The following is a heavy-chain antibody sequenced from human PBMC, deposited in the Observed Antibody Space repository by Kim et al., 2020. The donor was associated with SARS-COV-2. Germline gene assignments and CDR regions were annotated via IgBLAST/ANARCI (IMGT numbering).Heavy chain of an antibody. D-gene: IGHD2-2*01. V-gene: IGHV4-39*01. CDR3: ARHPVGCSSSCPRAAFDP. CDR1: GGSLSSNNFY. J-gene: IGHJ5*02. Sequence: SETLSLTCAVSGGSLSSNNFYWDWIRQSPGRGLEWIGIVHYSGRTYYNPSLKSRATLSVDTSKNQFSLSLTSVTAADTAVYYCARHPVGCSSSCPRAAFDPWGQGTLVTVSS. CDR2: VHYSGRT.